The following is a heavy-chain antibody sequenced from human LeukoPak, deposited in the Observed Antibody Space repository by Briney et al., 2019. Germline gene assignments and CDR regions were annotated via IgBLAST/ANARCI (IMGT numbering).Heavy chain of an antibody. Sequence: PAGSLRLSCAASEFTFSNYAMSWVRQAPGKGLEWVAAISSSGGSTYYADSVKGRFTISRGNSKNTLYLQMNSLRAEDTAVYYCAKDIRALYYGSGSYSPSFDYWGQGTLVTVSS. CDR2: ISSSGGST. CDR1: EFTFSNYA. J-gene: IGHJ4*02. D-gene: IGHD3-10*01. V-gene: IGHV3-23*01. CDR3: AKDIRALYYGSGSYSPSFDY.